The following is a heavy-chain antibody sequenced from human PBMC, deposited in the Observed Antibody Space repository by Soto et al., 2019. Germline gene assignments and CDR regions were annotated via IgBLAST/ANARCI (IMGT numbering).Heavy chain of an antibody. J-gene: IGHJ3*02. CDR2: IIPIFGTT. CDR3: AREGYTFGPGAVRGAFDI. D-gene: IGHD1-1*01. Sequence: QVQLVQSGAEVRRPGSSVKVSCKASGGTFGSNAISWVRQAPGQGLEWMGNIIPIFGTTNNAQKFQGRVTITADESTNTAYMEMSRLRSEDTAVYYCAREGYTFGPGAVRGAFDIWGQGTVVTVSS. V-gene: IGHV1-69*15. CDR1: GGTFGSNA.